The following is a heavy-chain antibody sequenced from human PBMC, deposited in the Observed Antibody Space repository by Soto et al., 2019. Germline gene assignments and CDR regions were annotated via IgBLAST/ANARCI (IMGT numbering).Heavy chain of an antibody. J-gene: IGHJ6*02. V-gene: IGHV3-48*03. CDR1: GFTFSNFE. CDR2: INTAGSTK. Sequence: SLRLSCAASGFTFSNFEMHCVRQAPGKGLEWVSYINTAGSTKYYAESVKGRFTISRDNARNSLFLQMNSLRAEDTAVYYCARAECSSPDCLTAYYSYGLDVWGQGSTVTVSS. CDR3: ARAECSSPDCLTAYYSYGLDV. D-gene: IGHD3-9*01.